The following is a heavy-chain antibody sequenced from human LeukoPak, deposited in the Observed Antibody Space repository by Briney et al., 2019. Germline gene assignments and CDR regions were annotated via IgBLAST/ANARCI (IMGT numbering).Heavy chain of an antibody. CDR2: IYHSGST. V-gene: IGHV4-4*02. D-gene: IGHD3-22*01. CDR1: GGSISSSNW. CDR3: ARDLKASGYGYY. Sequence: SGTLSLTCAVSGGSISSSNWWSWVRQPPGKGLEWIGEIYHSGSTNYNPSLKSRVTISLDTSKNQFSLKLSSVTAADTAVYYCARDLKASGYGYYWGQGTLVTVSS. J-gene: IGHJ4*02.